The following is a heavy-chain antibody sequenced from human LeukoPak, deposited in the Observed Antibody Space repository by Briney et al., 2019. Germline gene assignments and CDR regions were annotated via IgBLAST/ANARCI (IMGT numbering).Heavy chain of an antibody. CDR1: GFTFSSYS. CDR3: AKEKGANWDPFDY. CDR2: ISSSSSYI. V-gene: IGHV3-21*01. Sequence: GGSLRLSCAASGFTFSSYSMNWVRQAPGKGLEWVSSISSSSSYIYYADSVKGRFTISRDNAKNSLYLQMNSLRAEDTAVYYCAKEKGANWDPFDYWGRGTLVTVSS. J-gene: IGHJ4*02. D-gene: IGHD7-27*01.